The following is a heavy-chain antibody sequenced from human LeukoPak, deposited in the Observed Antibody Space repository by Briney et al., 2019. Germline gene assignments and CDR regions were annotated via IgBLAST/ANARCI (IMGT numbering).Heavy chain of an antibody. D-gene: IGHD3-22*01. CDR2: FDPEDGET. CDR3: ATFPYYYDSSGTGVNWFDP. CDR1: GYTLTELS. J-gene: IGHJ5*02. V-gene: IGHV1-24*01. Sequence: ASVKVSCKVSGYTLTELSMHWVRQAPGKGLEWMGGFDPEDGETIYAQKFQGRVTMTEDTSTDTAYMELSSLRSEGTAVYYCATFPYYYDSSGTGVNWFDPWGQGTLVTVSS.